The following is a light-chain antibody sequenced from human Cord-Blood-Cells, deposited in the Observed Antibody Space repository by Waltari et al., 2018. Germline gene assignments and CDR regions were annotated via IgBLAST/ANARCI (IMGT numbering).Light chain of an antibody. CDR3: QQYNNWPYT. Sequence: EIVMTQSPATLSVSPGERDTLSCRASQSVSSNLAWYQQKPGQAPRLLIYGASTRATGIPARFSGSGSGTEFTLTIRSLQSEDFSVYYCQQYNNWPYTFGQGTKLEIK. CDR2: GAS. J-gene: IGKJ2*01. CDR1: QSVSSN. V-gene: IGKV3-15*01.